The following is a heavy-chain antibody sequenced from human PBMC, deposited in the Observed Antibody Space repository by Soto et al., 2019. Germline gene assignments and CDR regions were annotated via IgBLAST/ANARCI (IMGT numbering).Heavy chain of an antibody. CDR1: GGTFSSYA. V-gene: IGHV1-69*06. Sequence: ASVKVSCKASGGTFSSYAISWVRQAPGQGLEWMGGIIPIFGTANYAQKFQGRVTITADKSTSTAYMELSSLRSEDTAVYYCARDTRRRARGFDFWSGYSYYYYYYGMDVWGQGTTVTVSS. D-gene: IGHD3-3*01. CDR2: IIPIFGTA. J-gene: IGHJ6*02. CDR3: ARDTRRRARGFDFWSGYSYYYYYYGMDV.